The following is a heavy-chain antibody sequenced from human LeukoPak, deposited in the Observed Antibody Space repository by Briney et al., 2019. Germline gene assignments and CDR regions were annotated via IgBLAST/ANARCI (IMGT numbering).Heavy chain of an antibody. D-gene: IGHD3-3*01. CDR1: GFTVSSNY. Sequence: GGSLRLSCTASGFTVSSNYMSWVRQAPGKGLEWVSVIYSGGSTYYADSVKGRLTISRDNSKNTLYLQMNSLRAEDTAVYYCARGTDYDQWNYGKNYAFDVWGQGTLVTVSS. J-gene: IGHJ3*01. CDR2: IYSGGST. V-gene: IGHV3-66*01. CDR3: ARGTDYDQWNYGKNYAFDV.